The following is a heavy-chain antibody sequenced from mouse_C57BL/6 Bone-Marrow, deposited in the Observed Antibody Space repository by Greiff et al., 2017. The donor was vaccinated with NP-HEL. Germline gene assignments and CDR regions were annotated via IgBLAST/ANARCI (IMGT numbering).Heavy chain of an antibody. V-gene: IGHV3-6*01. Sequence: VQLQQSGPGLVKPSQSLSLTCSVTGYSITSGYYWNWIRQFPGNQLEWMGYISYDGSNNYNPSLKNRISITRDTSKNQFFLKLNSVTTEDTATYYCARDGTWFAYWGQGTLVTVSA. CDR2: ISYDGSN. CDR1: GYSITSGYY. CDR3: ARDGTWFAY. J-gene: IGHJ3*01. D-gene: IGHD1-1*01.